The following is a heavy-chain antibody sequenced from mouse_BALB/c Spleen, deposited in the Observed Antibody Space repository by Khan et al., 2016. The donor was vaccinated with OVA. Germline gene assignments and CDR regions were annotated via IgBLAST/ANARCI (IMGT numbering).Heavy chain of an antibody. Sequence: EVKLVESGGGLVKPGGSLKLSCAASGFTFSNYAMSWVRQSPEKRLEWVASIGSGDSPYYLDSVKGRFTISRDNARNILYLQMSSLRSEDTALYDCARDYWFTYWGQGTLVTVSA. CDR3: ARDYWFTY. V-gene: IGHV5-6-5*01. CDR1: GFTFSNYA. J-gene: IGHJ3*01. CDR2: IGSGDSP.